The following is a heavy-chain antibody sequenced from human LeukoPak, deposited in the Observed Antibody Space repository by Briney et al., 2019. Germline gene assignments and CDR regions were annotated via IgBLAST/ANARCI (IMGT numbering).Heavy chain of an antibody. CDR2: ISAYNGNT. D-gene: IGHD2-2*01. V-gene: IGHV1-18*01. J-gene: IGHJ6*02. Sequence: ASVKVSCKASGYTFTSYGISWVRQAPGQGLEWMGWISAYNGNTNYAQKLQGRVTMTTDTSTSTAYMELRSLRSDDTAVYYCAREGGCSSTSCYYYYYYGMDVWGQGTTVTVS. CDR3: AREGGCSSTSCYYYYYYGMDV. CDR1: GYTFTSYG.